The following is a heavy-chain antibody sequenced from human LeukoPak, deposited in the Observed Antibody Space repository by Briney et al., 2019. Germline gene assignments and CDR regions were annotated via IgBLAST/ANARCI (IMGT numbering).Heavy chain of an antibody. CDR2: ISSSSGTI. CDR3: AKWYSGSYEGHFDY. Sequence: PGGSLRLSCAASGFTFSTYSMNWVRQAPGKGLEWVSYISSSSGTIYYAGSVKGRFTISRDNSKNTLYLQMNSLRAEDTAVYYCAKWYSGSYEGHFDYWGQGTLVTVSS. J-gene: IGHJ4*02. D-gene: IGHD1-26*01. CDR1: GFTFSTYS. V-gene: IGHV3-48*01.